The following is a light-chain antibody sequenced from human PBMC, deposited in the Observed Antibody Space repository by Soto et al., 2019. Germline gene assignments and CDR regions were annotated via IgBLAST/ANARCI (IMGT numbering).Light chain of an antibody. CDR3: SSFRSSSTSYV. CDR1: SSEIGYSNY. CDR2: DVS. J-gene: IGLJ1*01. V-gene: IGLV2-14*03. Sequence: QSVLTQPASLSGAPGQSITISCTGTSSEIGYSNYVSWYQQHPGKAPKLVIYDVSNRPSGVSNRFSGSKSANTASLTISGLQAEDEADYYCSSFRSSSTSYVFGTGTKVTVL.